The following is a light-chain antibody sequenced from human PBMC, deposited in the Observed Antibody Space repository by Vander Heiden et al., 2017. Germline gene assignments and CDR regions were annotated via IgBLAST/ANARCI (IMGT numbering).Light chain of an antibody. CDR1: HSGFASVTNKNY. J-gene: IGKJ2*01. CDR3: QQHYDISPYT. V-gene: IGKV4-1*01. CDR2: CAS. Sequence: DLVLTQPPAYLVESLPESAAINCKSSHSGFASVTNKNYLAWYQQKPGRSPQLLLFCASTRESVVPDHFSGSGSRTKFTLTTSSLQAEDVFVDYCQQHYDISPYTFGQGTKLEIK.